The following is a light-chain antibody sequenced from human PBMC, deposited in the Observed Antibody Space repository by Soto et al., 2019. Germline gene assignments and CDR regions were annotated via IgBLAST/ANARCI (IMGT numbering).Light chain of an antibody. J-gene: IGLJ3*02. CDR3: AAWDDSLKGWV. CDR2: SIN. V-gene: IGLV1-44*01. Sequence: QSVLTQPPSASGTPGQRVTISCSGSSSNIESNTVNWYQQLPGTAPKLLIYSINQRPSGVPDRFSGSKSGTSASLAISGPQSEDEADYYCAAWDDSLKGWVFGGGTKLTVL. CDR1: SSNIESNT.